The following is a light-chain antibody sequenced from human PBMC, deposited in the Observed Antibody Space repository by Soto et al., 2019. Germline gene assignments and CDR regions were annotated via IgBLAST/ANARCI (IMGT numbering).Light chain of an antibody. CDR2: EVS. Sequence: QSVLTQPASVSGSPGHSIAISCTGTSSDVGGYNYVSWYQQHPGKAPKLMIHEVSNRPSGVSDRFSGSKSGNTASLTISGLQADDEADYYCSSHTSYSTRVFGTGTKVPVL. J-gene: IGLJ1*01. CDR1: SSDVGGYNY. V-gene: IGLV2-14*01. CDR3: SSHTSYSTRV.